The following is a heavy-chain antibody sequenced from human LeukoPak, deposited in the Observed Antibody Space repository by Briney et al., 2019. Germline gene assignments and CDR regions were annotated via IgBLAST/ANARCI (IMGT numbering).Heavy chain of an antibody. CDR1: GFTFSSYS. Sequence: TGGSLRLSCAASGFTFSSYSMNWVRQAPGKGLEWVSYISSSSSTIYYVDSVKGRFTNSRDNAKNSLYLQMNSLRAEDTAVYYCARGDSYDFWSGSIYYYYMDVWGKGTTVTVSS. CDR2: ISSSSSTI. J-gene: IGHJ6*03. D-gene: IGHD3-3*01. CDR3: ARGDSYDFWSGSIYYYYMDV. V-gene: IGHV3-48*01.